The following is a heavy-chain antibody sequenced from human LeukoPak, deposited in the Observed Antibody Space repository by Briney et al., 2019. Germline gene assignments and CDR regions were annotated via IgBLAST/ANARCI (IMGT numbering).Heavy chain of an antibody. J-gene: IGHJ4*02. Sequence: PSETLSLTCAVSGGSFSGYYWNWIRQPPGNGLEWIGEINPSGGTNYSPSLKSRVTISVNTSTNQFSLKVTPVTAADTAVYYCARGNNRDRLAYWGQGTLVTASS. CDR1: GGSFSGYY. CDR3: ARGNNRDRLAY. V-gene: IGHV4-34*01. D-gene: IGHD3-16*01. CDR2: INPSGGT.